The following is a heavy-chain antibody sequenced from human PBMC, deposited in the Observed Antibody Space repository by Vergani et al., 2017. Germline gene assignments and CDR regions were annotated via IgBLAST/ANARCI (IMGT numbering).Heavy chain of an antibody. D-gene: IGHD2-8*01. CDR2: IGSSGPYI. Sequence: EVQLLESGGGLVQPGGSLRVSCAASGFTFSSDAMSWVRQAPGKGLEWVAFIGSSGPYINYADSVKGRFIISRDNTNNSLFLQLRSLRAEDAAVYYCARDCTSGGCPDNYGMDVWGQGATVTVSS. CDR1: GFTFSSDA. CDR3: ARDCTSGGCPDNYGMDV. J-gene: IGHJ6*02. V-gene: IGHV3-21*06.